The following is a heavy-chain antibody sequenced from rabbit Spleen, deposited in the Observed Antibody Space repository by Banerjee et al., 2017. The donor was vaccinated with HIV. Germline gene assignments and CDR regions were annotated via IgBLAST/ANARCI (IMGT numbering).Heavy chain of an antibody. D-gene: IGHD8-1*01. CDR3: ARDTGSSFSSYGMDL. Sequence: QSLEESGGGLVQPGGSLTLSCKASGFDFSSYYMTWVRQAPGKGLEWIACINAITGKAVYATWAKGRFTCSKTSSTTVTLQMTSLTAADTATYFCARDTGSSFSSYGMDLWGPGTLVTVS. CDR1: GFDFSSYY. CDR2: INAITGKA. V-gene: IGHV1S40*01. J-gene: IGHJ6*01.